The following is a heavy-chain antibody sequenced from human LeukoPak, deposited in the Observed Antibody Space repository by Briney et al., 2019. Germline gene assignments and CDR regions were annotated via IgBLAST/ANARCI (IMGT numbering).Heavy chain of an antibody. CDR1: GFTFSDYY. CDR3: ARVGEYCSSTSCYGRTYGMDV. V-gene: IGHV3-11*06. J-gene: IGHJ6*04. Sequence: GGSLRLPCAASGFTFSDYYMSWIRQAPGKGLEWVSYISSSSSYTNYADSVKGRFTISRDNAKNSLYLQMNSLRAEDTAVYYCARVGEYCSSTSCYGRTYGMDVWGKGTTVTVSS. D-gene: IGHD2-2*01. CDR2: ISSSSSYT.